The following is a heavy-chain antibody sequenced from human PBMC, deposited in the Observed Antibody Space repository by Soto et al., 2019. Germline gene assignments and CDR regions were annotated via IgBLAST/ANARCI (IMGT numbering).Heavy chain of an antibody. Sequence: GGSLRLSCAASEFNFKDYWMSWVRQAPGKGLEWVANIKEDGSEKYYADSVRGRFTIPRDNAKNSLYLQVNNLRAEDTAMYYWARDATYGHLLPLTFRGLGTLVTVSS. D-gene: IGHD2-8*01. CDR1: EFNFKDYW. CDR3: ARDATYGHLLPLTF. CDR2: IKEDGSEK. V-gene: IGHV3-7*01. J-gene: IGHJ4*02.